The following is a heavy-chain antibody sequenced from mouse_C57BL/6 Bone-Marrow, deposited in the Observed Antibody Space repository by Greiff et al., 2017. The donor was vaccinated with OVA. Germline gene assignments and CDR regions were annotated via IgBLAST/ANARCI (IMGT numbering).Heavy chain of an antibody. CDR3: ALLYWYFDV. J-gene: IGHJ1*03. Sequence: QVQLQQSGPELVKPGASVKISCKASGYAFSSSWMNWVKQRPGKGLEWIGRIYPGDGDTNYNGKFKGKATLTADKSSSTAYMQLSSLTSEDSAVYFCALLYWYFDVWGTGTTVTVSS. V-gene: IGHV1-82*01. D-gene: IGHD1-1*01. CDR2: IYPGDGDT. CDR1: GYAFSSSW.